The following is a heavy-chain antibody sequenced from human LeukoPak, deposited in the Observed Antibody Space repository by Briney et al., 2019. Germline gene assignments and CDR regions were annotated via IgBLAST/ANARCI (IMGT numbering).Heavy chain of an antibody. CDR2: IRYDGNNK. D-gene: IGHD1-14*01. CDR3: AKDNPLDY. Sequence: GGSLRLSCGVSGFTFSNYGMLWVRQAPGKGLEWVAFIRYDGNNKLYADSVKGRFTISRDNSKNTVYLHINSLRTEDTALYYCAKDNPLDYWGQGTLVTVSS. CDR1: GFTFSNYG. V-gene: IGHV3-30*02. J-gene: IGHJ4*02.